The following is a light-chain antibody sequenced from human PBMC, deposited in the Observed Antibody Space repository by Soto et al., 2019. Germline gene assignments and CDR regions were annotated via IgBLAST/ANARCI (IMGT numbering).Light chain of an antibody. Sequence: EIVLTQSPDTLSLSPGERASLSCRASQSVGSDYVAWYQHRPGQPPRLLFSGIFRRASGVPDRFSGSGSGTDFSLTISRLEPEDSAVYVCQQFGSSPRTFGQGTKVEIK. CDR2: GIF. CDR3: QQFGSSPRT. V-gene: IGKV3-20*01. CDR1: QSVGSDY. J-gene: IGKJ1*01.